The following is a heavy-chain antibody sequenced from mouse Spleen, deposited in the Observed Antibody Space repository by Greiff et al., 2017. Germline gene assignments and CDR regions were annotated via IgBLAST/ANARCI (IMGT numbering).Heavy chain of an antibody. CDR1: GYTFTDYN. J-gene: IGHJ2*01. CDR2: INPNNGGT. V-gene: IGHV1-18*01. CDR3: ARGSYYDYDGRYFDY. Sequence: DVQLVESGPELVKPGASVKIPCKASGYTFTDYNMDWVKQSHGKSLEWIGDINPNNGGTIYNQKFKGKATLTVDKSSSTAYMELRSLTSEDTAVYYCARGSYYDYDGRYFDYWGQGTTLTVSS. D-gene: IGHD2-4*01.